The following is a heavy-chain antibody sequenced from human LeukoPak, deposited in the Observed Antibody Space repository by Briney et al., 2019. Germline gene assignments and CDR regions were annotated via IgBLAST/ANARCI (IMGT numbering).Heavy chain of an antibody. Sequence: ASVKVSCKASGYTFTSYGISWVRQAPGQGLEWMGWINPNSGDTNYAQKFQGRVTMTRDTSISTAYMELSRLRSDDTAVYYCARGYYGSGSYYSYYYYMDVWGKGTTVTISS. D-gene: IGHD3-10*01. CDR2: INPNSGDT. V-gene: IGHV1-2*02. CDR1: GYTFTSYG. CDR3: ARGYYGSGSYYSYYYYMDV. J-gene: IGHJ6*03.